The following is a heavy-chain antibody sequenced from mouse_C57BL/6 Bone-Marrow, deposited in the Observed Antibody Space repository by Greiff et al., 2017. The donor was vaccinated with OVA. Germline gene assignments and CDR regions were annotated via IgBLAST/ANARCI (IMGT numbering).Heavy chain of an antibody. J-gene: IGHJ2*01. CDR3: GKAVSPQLRGDFDC. D-gene: IGHD3-2*02. CDR2: IRNKANGYTT. V-gene: IGHV7-4*01. Sequence: EVNVVESGGGLVQPGASLRLSCAASGFTFTDYYMSWVRQPPGKAPEWLALIRNKANGYTTEYTASVKGRFTISRDNSQNILYLQMNPLRAEDSGTYYCGKAVSPQLRGDFDCWGQGTTLTVSS. CDR1: GFTFTDYY.